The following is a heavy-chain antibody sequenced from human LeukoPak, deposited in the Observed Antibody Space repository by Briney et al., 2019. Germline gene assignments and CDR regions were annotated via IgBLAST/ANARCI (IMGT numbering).Heavy chain of an antibody. CDR1: GFTFSRYC. V-gene: IGHV3-30*04. J-gene: IGHJ4*02. D-gene: IGHD3-3*01. CDR2: ISYDVSNK. Sequence: GGPLRLSCAASGFTFSRYCMHWVRQAPGKGLEWVAVISYDVSNKYYADSVKGRFTISRDNSRNTLYLQMNSLRAEDTAVYYCARGRQRFLEWLFHDYWGQGNLVTVSS. CDR3: ARGRQRFLEWLFHDY.